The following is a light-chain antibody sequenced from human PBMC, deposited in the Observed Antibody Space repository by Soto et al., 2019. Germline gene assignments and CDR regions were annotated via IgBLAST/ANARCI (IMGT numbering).Light chain of an antibody. Sequence: EIVMTQSPATLSVSPGERATLSCRARQSVSSNLAWYQQKPGQAPRLLIYGASTRATGTPARFSGSGSGTEFTLTISSLQSEDFAVYYCQQYGTWWTFGQGTKVEIK. J-gene: IGKJ1*01. CDR2: GAS. CDR3: QQYGTWWT. V-gene: IGKV3-15*01. CDR1: QSVSSN.